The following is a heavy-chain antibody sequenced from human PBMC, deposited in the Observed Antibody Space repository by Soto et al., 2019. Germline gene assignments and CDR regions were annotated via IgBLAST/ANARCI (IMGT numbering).Heavy chain of an antibody. CDR1: GFTFSSYD. CDR3: ARGAGVGATTGDAFDI. D-gene: IGHD1-26*01. J-gene: IGHJ3*02. Sequence: TGGSLRLSCAASGFTFSSYDMHWVRQATGKGLEWVSAIGTAGDTYYPGSVKGRFTISRENAKNSLYLQMNSLRAGDTAVYYCARGAGVGATTGDAFDIWGQGTMVTVSS. V-gene: IGHV3-13*01. CDR2: IGTAGDT.